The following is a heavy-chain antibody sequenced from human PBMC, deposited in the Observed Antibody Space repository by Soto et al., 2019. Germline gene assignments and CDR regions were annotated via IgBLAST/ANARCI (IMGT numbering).Heavy chain of an antibody. CDR2: TYYRSKWYN. D-gene: IGHD3-10*01. CDR1: GDSVSSNSAA. J-gene: IGHJ3*02. Sequence: SQTLSLTCAISGDSVSSNSAAWNWIRQSPSRGLEWLGRTYYRSKWYNDYAVSVKSRITINPDTSKNQFSLQLNSVTPEDTAVYYCARDQTDPLLWFGELLFWSFDIWGQGTMVTVSS. V-gene: IGHV6-1*01. CDR3: ARDQTDPLLWFGELLFWSFDI.